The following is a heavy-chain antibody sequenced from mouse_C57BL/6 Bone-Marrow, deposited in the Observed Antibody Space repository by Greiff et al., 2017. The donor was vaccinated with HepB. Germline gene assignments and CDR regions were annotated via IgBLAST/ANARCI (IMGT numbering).Heavy chain of an antibody. CDR1: GFTFSSYA. D-gene: IGHD2-4*01. J-gene: IGHJ2*01. Sequence: DVQLVESGGGLVKPGGSLKLSCAASGFTFSSYAMSWVRQTPEKRLEWVATISDGGSYTYYPDNVKGRFTISRDNAKNNLYLQMSHLKSEDTAMYYCAREGTYYDYDEYYFDYWDQGTTLTVSS. V-gene: IGHV5-4*01. CDR2: ISDGGSYT. CDR3: AREGTYYDYDEYYFDY.